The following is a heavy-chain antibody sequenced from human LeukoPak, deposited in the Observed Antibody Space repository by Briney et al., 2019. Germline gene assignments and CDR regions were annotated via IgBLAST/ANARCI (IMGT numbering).Heavy chain of an antibody. CDR2: IKQDGSEK. D-gene: IGHD2-2*01. CDR3: VKDGDCSTTTCYYFDY. V-gene: IGHV3-7*01. CDR1: GFTFSSYW. J-gene: IGHJ4*02. Sequence: GGSLRLSCAASGFTFSSYWMSWVRQAPGKGLEWVAKIKQDGSEKYYVDSVKGRFTISRDNAKNSLYLQMNSLRAEDTAVYYCVKDGDCSTTTCYYFDYWGQGTLVTVSS.